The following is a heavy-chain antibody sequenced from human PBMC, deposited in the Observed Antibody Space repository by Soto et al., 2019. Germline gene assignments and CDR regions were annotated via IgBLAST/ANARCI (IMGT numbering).Heavy chain of an antibody. V-gene: IGHV4-39*01. CDR2: IYYSGST. CDR3: ARGVGPAIFPLYNWFDP. CDR1: GGSISSSSYY. D-gene: IGHD1-26*01. Sequence: QLQLQESGPGLVKPSETLSLTCTVSGGSISSSSYYWGWIRQPPGKGLEWIGSIYYSGSTYYNPSLKSRVTISVDTSKNQFSLKLSSVTAADTAVYYCARGVGPAIFPLYNWFDPWGQGTLVTVSS. J-gene: IGHJ5*02.